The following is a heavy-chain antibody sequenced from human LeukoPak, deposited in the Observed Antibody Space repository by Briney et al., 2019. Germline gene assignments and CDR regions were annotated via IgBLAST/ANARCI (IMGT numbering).Heavy chain of an antibody. V-gene: IGHV3-7*03. CDR1: GFTSSSYW. Sequence: PGGSLRLSCAASGFTSSSYWMSWVRQAPGKGLEWVANIKKDGSEKYYVDSVKGRFTISRDNAKNSLYLQMNSLRAEDTAVYFCARGLYSSTTYYFDYWGQGTLVTVSS. CDR2: IKKDGSEK. D-gene: IGHD6-13*01. CDR3: ARGLYSSTTYYFDY. J-gene: IGHJ4*02.